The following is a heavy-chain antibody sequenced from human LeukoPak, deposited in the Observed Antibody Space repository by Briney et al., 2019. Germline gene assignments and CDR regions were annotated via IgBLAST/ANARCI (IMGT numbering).Heavy chain of an antibody. V-gene: IGHV3-30*18. CDR2: ISYDGSDK. D-gene: IGHD3-16*01. CDR1: GFTFSSYG. Sequence: GGPLRLSCAASGFTFSSYGMHWVRQAPGKGLEWVAVISYDGSDKYYAESVKGRFTISRDNSKNTLYLQMNSLRAEDTAVYYCAKSRSRNMITFGGVENWFDPWGQGTLVTVSS. CDR3: AKSRSRNMITFGGVENWFDP. J-gene: IGHJ5*02.